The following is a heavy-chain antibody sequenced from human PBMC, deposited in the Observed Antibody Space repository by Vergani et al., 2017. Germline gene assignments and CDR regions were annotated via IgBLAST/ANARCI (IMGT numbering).Heavy chain of an antibody. V-gene: IGHV4-59*01. CDR1: GGSISGYY. D-gene: IGHD3-10*01. CDR2: IYYSGST. J-gene: IGHJ6*03. Sequence: QVQLQESGPGLVKPSETLSLTCTVSGGSISGYYWSWIRQPPGKGLESIGYIYYSGSTNYNPSLKSRVTISVDTSKNQFSLKLSSVTAADTAVYYCATAMANFSYYYYMDVWGKGTTVTVSS. CDR3: ATAMANFSYYYYMDV.